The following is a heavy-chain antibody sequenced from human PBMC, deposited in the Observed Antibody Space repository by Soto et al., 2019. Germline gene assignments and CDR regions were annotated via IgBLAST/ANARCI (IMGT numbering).Heavy chain of an antibody. CDR2: MNPNSGNT. CDR1: GYTFTSYD. CDR3: AREGPASSSWYSYYYYGMDV. Sequence: QVQLVQSGTEVKKPGASVKVSCKASGYTFTSYDINWVRQATGQGLEWMGWMNPNSGNTGYAQKFQGRVTLTRNTSISTAYMELSSLRSEDTAVYYCAREGPASSSWYSYYYYGMDVWGQGTTVTVSS. J-gene: IGHJ6*02. V-gene: IGHV1-8*01. D-gene: IGHD6-13*01.